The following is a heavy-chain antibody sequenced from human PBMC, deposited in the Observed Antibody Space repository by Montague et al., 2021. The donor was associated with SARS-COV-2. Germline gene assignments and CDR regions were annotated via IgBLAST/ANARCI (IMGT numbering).Heavy chain of an antibody. CDR1: GFSLSTSGVG. D-gene: IGHD3-22*01. J-gene: IGHJ4*02. Sequence: VKPTQTLTLTCTFSGFSLSTSGVGVGWIRQPPGKALEWLVLIYWDDDKRYSPSLKSRLTITKDTSKNQVVLTMTNMDPVDTATYYCAHSRYYYYDSSGYRVYYFDYWGQGTLVTVSS. CDR3: AHSRYYYYDSSGYRVYYFDY. V-gene: IGHV2-5*02. CDR2: IYWDDDK.